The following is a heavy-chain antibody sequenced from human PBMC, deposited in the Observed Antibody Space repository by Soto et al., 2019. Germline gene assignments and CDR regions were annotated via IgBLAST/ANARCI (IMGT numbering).Heavy chain of an antibody. D-gene: IGHD2-8*01. CDR1: GVTSITFSTSW. CDR2: THPDGNST. Sequence: DVQLVESGGGLVQHGGSLRLSCVGSGVTSITFSTSWLHWVRQVPGKGLAWVSRTHPDGNSTAYADSVNGRFTISRDNAKNTLDLQMNSRGVEATAIYYCITYAAVSHWRQGTMVTVSS. J-gene: IGHJ4*02. CDR3: ITYAAVSH. V-gene: IGHV3-74*01.